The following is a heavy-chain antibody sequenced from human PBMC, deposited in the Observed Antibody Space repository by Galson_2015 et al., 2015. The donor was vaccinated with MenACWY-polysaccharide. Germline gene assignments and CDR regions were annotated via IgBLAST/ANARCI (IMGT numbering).Heavy chain of an antibody. CDR2: MHTSGSS. J-gene: IGHJ5*02. V-gene: IGHV4-59*01. Sequence: LSLTCTVSGGSISSCYWGWIRQSPGKGLEWIGYMHTSGSSNYNPSLKSRVTISVDTSKKEFSLKLSSVTAAGTAVYYCVAELYQAPFGWFDPWGQGTQVIVSS. D-gene: IGHD3-16*01. CDR3: VAELYQAPFGWFDP. CDR1: GGSISSCY.